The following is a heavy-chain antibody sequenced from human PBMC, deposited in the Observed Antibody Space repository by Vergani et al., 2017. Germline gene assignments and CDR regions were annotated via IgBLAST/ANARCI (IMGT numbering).Heavy chain of an antibody. CDR1: GFTFSSYS. V-gene: IGHV3-48*01. CDR3: ARDALLLWFGELSV. CDR2: ISSSSSTI. J-gene: IGHJ4*02. D-gene: IGHD3-10*01. Sequence: EVQLVESGGGLVQPGGSLRLSCAASGFTFSSYSMNWVRQAPGKGLEWVSYISSSSSTIYYADSVKGRFTISRDNAKNSLYLQMNSLRAEDTAVYYCARDALLLWFGELSVWGQGTLVTVSS.